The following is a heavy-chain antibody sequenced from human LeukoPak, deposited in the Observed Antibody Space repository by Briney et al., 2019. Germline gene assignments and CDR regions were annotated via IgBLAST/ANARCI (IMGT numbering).Heavy chain of an antibody. CDR2: ISYDGSNK. J-gene: IGHJ4*02. V-gene: IGHV3-30-3*01. Sequence: PGRSLRLSCAASGFTFSSYAMHGVRQAPGKGLEWVAVISYDGSNKYYADSVKGRFTISRDNSKNTLYLQMNSLRAEDTAVYYCARDGGHSSGYCFDYWGQGTLVTVSS. CDR3: ARDGGHSSGYCFDY. D-gene: IGHD3-22*01. CDR1: GFTFSSYA.